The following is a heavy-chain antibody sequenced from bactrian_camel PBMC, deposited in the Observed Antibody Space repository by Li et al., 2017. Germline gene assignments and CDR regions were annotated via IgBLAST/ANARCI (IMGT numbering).Heavy chain of an antibody. CDR2: IGSDGRP. J-gene: IGHJ4*01. Sequence: HVQLVESGGGLVQPGGSLRLSCAASGFTFSNNWMHWVRQAPGKEREGLAAIGSDGRPRYADSVKGRFTISEDSAENTLYLQMNSLKPEDTALYRCAAGPAIDCSGPNVWGQGTQVTVS. V-gene: IGHV3S26*01. CDR3: AAGPAIDCSGPNV. D-gene: IGHD1*01. CDR1: GFTFSNNW.